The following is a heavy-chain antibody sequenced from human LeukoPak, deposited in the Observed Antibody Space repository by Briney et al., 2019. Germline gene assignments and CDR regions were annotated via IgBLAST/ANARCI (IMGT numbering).Heavy chain of an antibody. D-gene: IGHD3-10*01. Sequence: PGGSLPLSCAASGFPVMNAWMSGGRPAPGKGLAGVGRIKSKTDGGTTDYAAPVKGRFTISRDDSKNTLYLQMNSLKTEDTAVYYCTTEGGTMVRGVTDIDYWGQGTLVTVSS. CDR3: TTEGGTMVRGVTDIDY. J-gene: IGHJ4*02. V-gene: IGHV3-15*01. CDR2: IKSKTDGGTT. CDR1: GFPVMNAW.